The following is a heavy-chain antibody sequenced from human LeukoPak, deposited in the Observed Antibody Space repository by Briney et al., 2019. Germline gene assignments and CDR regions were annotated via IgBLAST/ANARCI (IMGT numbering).Heavy chain of an antibody. D-gene: IGHD3-10*01. CDR2: ISWNGGTI. V-gene: IGHV3-9*01. Sequence: PGGSLRLSCAASGFTFDDYAMHWVRQAPGKGPEWVSGISWNGGTIDYADSVKGRFTISRDNAKKSLYLQMNSLRAEDTALYYCAKDTNYGSANFDAFDMWGQGTMVTVSS. CDR3: AKDTNYGSANFDAFDM. J-gene: IGHJ3*02. CDR1: GFTFDDYA.